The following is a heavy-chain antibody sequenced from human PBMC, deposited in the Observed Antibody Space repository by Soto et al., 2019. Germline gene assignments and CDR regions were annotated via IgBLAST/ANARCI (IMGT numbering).Heavy chain of an antibody. V-gene: IGHV4-59*01. J-gene: IGHJ6*02. CDR3: ARDITVTTEGYYYYYGLDV. CDR1: GGSISGNF. D-gene: IGHD4-4*01. Sequence: ASEPLSLTCTVSGGSISGNFWSWIRQPPGKGLEWIGYIYNSGSNNYNPSLKSRVTMSVDTSKNQVSLKLTSVTAADTAVYYCARDITVTTEGYYYYYGLDVWGQGTTVTVSS. CDR2: IYNSGSN.